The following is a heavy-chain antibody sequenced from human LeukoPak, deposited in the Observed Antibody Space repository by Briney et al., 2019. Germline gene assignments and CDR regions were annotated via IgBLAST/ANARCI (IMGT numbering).Heavy chain of an antibody. CDR2: IRHNGRDK. D-gene: IGHD2-21*01. V-gene: IGHV3-30*02. CDR3: AKDWRLGLHDAFDI. Sequence: PGGSLRLSCTASGFIFSNYGIHWVRQAPGKGLEWVTFIRHNGRDKEYADSVKGRVTISRDNSKNTLYLQMNSLRAEDTAVYYCAKDWRLGLHDAFDIWGQGTMVTVSS. J-gene: IGHJ3*02. CDR1: GFIFSNYG.